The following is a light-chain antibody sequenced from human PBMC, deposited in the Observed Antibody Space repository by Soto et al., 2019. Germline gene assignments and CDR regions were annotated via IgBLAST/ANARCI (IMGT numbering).Light chain of an antibody. Sequence: QSALTQPASVSGSPGQSITISCSGTSSDVGSYNLVSWYQQHSGKAPKLMIYEVSQRPSGVSNRFSGSKSGNTASLTISGLQAEDEADYYCCSYAGSSPHVVFGGGTKLTVL. V-gene: IGLV2-23*02. J-gene: IGLJ2*01. CDR1: SSDVGSYNL. CDR3: CSYAGSSPHVV. CDR2: EVS.